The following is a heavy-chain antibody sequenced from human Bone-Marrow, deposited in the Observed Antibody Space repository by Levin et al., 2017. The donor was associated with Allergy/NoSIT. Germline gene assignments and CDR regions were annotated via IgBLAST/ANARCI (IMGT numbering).Heavy chain of an antibody. CDR3: ANGVGVVPAATHAFDI. CDR2: ISWNSGSI. V-gene: IGHV3-9*01. Sequence: SCAASGFTFDDYAMHWVRQAPGKGLEWVSGISWNSGSIGYADSVKGRFTISRDNAKNSLYLQMNSLRAEDTALYYCANGVGVVPAATHAFDIWGQGTMVTVSS. D-gene: IGHD2-2*01. CDR1: GFTFDDYA. J-gene: IGHJ3*02.